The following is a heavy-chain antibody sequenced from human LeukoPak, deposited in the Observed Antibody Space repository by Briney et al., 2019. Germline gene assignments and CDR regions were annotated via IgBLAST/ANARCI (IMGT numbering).Heavy chain of an antibody. CDR2: ISWNSGSI. Sequence: GRSLRLSCAASGFTFDDYAMHWVRQAPGKGLEWVSGISWNSGSIGYADSVKGRFTISRDNAKNSLYLQMNSLRAEDTAVYYCARDEYQLLWGFYYYYYMDVWGKGTTVTVSS. J-gene: IGHJ6*03. D-gene: IGHD2-2*01. CDR1: GFTFDDYA. CDR3: ARDEYQLLWGFYYYYYMDV. V-gene: IGHV3-9*01.